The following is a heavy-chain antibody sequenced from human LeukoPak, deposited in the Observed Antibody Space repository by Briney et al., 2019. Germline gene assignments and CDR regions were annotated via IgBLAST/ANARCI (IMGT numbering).Heavy chain of an antibody. J-gene: IGHJ1*01. CDR3: ARSITSSWYGDFQH. CDR1: GGSISSGAYY. Sequence: PSQTLSLTCTVSGGSISSGAYYWSWIRQHPGKGLEWIGYIYYSGSTYYNPSLKSRVTISVDTYKNQFSLKLSSVTAADTAVYYCARSITSSWYGDFQHWGQGTLVTVSP. V-gene: IGHV4-31*03. CDR2: IYYSGST. D-gene: IGHD6-13*01.